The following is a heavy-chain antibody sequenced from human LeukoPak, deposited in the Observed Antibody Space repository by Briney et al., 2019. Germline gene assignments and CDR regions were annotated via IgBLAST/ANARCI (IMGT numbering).Heavy chain of an antibody. V-gene: IGHV1-2*04. Sequence: ASVKVSCKASGYIFTDYYMHWVRQVPGQGPEWMEWIHPNSGGTNYAQKFQGWVTMTRDTSISTAYVDLSRLTSDDTAIYYCARGLINGHDFDYWGQGTLVTVSS. D-gene: IGHD1-20*01. CDR3: ARGLINGHDFDY. CDR1: GYIFTDYY. CDR2: IHPNSGGT. J-gene: IGHJ4*02.